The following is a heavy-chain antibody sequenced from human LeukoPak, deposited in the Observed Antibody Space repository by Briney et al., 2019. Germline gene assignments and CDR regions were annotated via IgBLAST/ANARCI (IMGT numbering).Heavy chain of an antibody. CDR1: DGSISSYY. Sequence: SETLSLTCTVSDGSISSYYWSWIRQPPGKGLEWIGYIYYSGSTNYNPSLKSRVTISVDTSKNQFSLKLSSVTAADTAVYYCAREEGYGAQVGFDPWGQGTLVTVSS. V-gene: IGHV4-59*01. J-gene: IGHJ5*02. CDR3: AREEGYGAQVGFDP. D-gene: IGHD4-17*01. CDR2: IYYSGST.